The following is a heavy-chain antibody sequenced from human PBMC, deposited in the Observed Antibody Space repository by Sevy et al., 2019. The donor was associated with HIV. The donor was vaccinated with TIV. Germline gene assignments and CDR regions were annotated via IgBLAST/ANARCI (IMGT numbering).Heavy chain of an antibody. Sequence: GGSLRLSCAASGFTFSSYAMHWVRQAPGKGLEWVAVISYDGSNKYYADSVKGRFPISRDNSKNTLYLQMNSLRAEDTAVYYCARDQHDYGGNLRTGWFDPWGQGTLVTVSS. CDR2: ISYDGSNK. D-gene: IGHD4-17*01. CDR3: ARDQHDYGGNLRTGWFDP. J-gene: IGHJ5*02. V-gene: IGHV3-30-3*01. CDR1: GFTFSSYA.